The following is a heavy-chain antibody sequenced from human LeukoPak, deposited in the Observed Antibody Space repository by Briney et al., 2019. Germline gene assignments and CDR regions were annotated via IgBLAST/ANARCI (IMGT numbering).Heavy chain of an antibody. Sequence: ASVKVSCKASGYTFTDSYVHWVRQAPGQVLEWMGLIDPDGGNTNYAQNFQGRVTLTRDTSTSTLYMELSSLRAEDTAVYYCARFPLGDFPRRLNYFDCWGQGTLVTVSS. J-gene: IGHJ4*02. CDR3: ARFPLGDFPRRLNYFDC. CDR2: IDPDGGNT. V-gene: IGHV1-46*01. CDR1: GYTFTDSY. D-gene: IGHD3-16*01.